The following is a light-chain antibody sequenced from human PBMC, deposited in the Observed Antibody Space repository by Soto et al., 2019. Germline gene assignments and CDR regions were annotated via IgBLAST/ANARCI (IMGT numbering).Light chain of an antibody. Sequence: EIVLTQSPAALSVSPGERVTLSCRASQGIGSTLAWYQQKPGQTPRLLIYDSSTRAIGIPTRSSGSRSGTEFTLTINGLQSEDFAVYYCQRYNNWPLTFGGGTKVDIK. CDR3: QRYNNWPLT. CDR1: QGIGST. J-gene: IGKJ4*01. V-gene: IGKV3-15*01. CDR2: DSS.